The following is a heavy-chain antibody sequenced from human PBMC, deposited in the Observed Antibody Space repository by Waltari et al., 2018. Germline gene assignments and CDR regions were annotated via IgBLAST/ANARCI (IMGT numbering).Heavy chain of an antibody. CDR2: ISSSSSYI. V-gene: IGHV3-21*01. J-gene: IGHJ4*02. CDR3: ARGTPPAANTFDY. D-gene: IGHD2-2*01. Sequence: EVQLVESGGGLVKPGGSLRLSCAASGFTFSSYSMNWVRQAPGKGLEWVSSISSSSSYIYYADSVKGRFTISRDNAKNSLYLQMNSLRAEDTAVYYCARGTPPAANTFDYWGQGTLVTVSS. CDR1: GFTFSSYS.